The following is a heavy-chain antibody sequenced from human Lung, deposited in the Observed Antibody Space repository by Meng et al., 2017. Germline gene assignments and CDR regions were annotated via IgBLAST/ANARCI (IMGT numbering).Heavy chain of an antibody. CDR2: IYHGGDT. CDR3: ASWIYSCGWQ. Sequence: QWKLLWSGPGLVKPAGTLSLTCVVSGGSISSIDWWSGVRQPPGKGLEWIGEIYHGGDTNYNPSLKSRVTIAIDRSKNQFSLKLSSVTAADTAVYYCASWIYSCGWQWGQGTLVTASS. J-gene: IGHJ4*02. V-gene: IGHV4/OR15-8*02. CDR1: GGSISSIDW. D-gene: IGHD6-19*01.